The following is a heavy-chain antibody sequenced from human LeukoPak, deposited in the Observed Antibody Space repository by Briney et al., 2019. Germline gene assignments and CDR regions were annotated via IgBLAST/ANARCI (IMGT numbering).Heavy chain of an antibody. D-gene: IGHD3-16*02. Sequence: GGSLRLSCAASGFTFTDYYMSWTRQAPGKGLEWVSYISGSGSTIYIADSVKGRFSISRDNANNSLYLQMNSLRPEDTAVYYCARYRATYYDYWGQGTLVTVSS. V-gene: IGHV3-11*04. CDR1: GFTFTDYY. CDR2: ISGSGSTI. J-gene: IGHJ4*02. CDR3: ARYRATYYDY.